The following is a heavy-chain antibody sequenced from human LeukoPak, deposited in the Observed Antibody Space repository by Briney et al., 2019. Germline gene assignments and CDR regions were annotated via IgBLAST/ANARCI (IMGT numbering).Heavy chain of an antibody. V-gene: IGHV4-34*01. Sequence: PSETLSLTCAVYGWSFSGYYWSWIRQPPGKGLEWIGEINHSGSTNYNPSLKRRVTISVDTSKNQFYLKLSSVTAADTAVYYCARGPRWLTSYYFDYWGQGTLVTVSS. CDR1: GWSFSGYY. CDR2: INHSGST. D-gene: IGHD6-19*01. CDR3: ARGPRWLTSYYFDY. J-gene: IGHJ4*02.